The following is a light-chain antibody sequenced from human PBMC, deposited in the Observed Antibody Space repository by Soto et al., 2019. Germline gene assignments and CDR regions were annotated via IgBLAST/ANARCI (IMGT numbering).Light chain of an antibody. CDR3: QQYNNLLT. V-gene: IGKV3-15*01. CDR1: ESVGSN. J-gene: IGKJ4*01. CDR2: GAS. Sequence: EVGMTQSPATLSVFPGERVTLSCRASESVGSNFAWYQQKPGQAPRILIYGASTRATGVPARFSGSGSGTEFTLTISSLQYEDFALYYCQQYNNLLTFGGGTKVEIE.